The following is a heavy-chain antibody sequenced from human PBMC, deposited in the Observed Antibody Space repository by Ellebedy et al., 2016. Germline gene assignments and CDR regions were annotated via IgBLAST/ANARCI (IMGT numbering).Heavy chain of an antibody. CDR1: GFTFNNYA. CDR3: VKDYYDSGGYYYGPFHW. J-gene: IGHJ4*02. D-gene: IGHD3-22*01. CDR2: ISGSSGGR. Sequence: GGSLRLSCAASGFTFNNYAMSWVRQAPGKGLEWVSSISGSSGGRYYADSVTGRFAISRDNSKYTLYLQMNSLRAEDTAVYYCVKDYYDSGGYYYGPFHWWGRGTLVTVSS. V-gene: IGHV3-23*01.